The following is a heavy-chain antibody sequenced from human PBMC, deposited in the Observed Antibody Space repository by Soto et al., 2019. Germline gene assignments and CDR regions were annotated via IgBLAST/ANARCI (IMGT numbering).Heavy chain of an antibody. D-gene: IGHD2-8*01. V-gene: IGHV1-8*01. Sequence: ASVKVSCKASGYTFTSYDINWVRQATGQGLEWMGWMNPNSGNTGYAQKFQGRVTMTRNTSISTAYMELSSLRSEDTAVYYCARGYGPPYYYGMDVWGQGTTVTVSS. CDR1: GYTFTSYD. CDR2: MNPNSGNT. CDR3: ARGYGPPYYYGMDV. J-gene: IGHJ6*02.